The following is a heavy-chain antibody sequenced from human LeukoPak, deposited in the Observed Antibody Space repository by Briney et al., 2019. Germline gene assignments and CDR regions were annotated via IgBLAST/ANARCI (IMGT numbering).Heavy chain of an antibody. CDR2: IIPIFGTA. Sequence: AASVTVSFTASGGTFSSYAISWVRQAPGQGLEWMGGIIPIFGTANYAQKFQGRVTITTDESTSTAYMELSSLRSEDTAVYYCAGGGTRWGDGYYYYYMDVWGKGTTVTVSS. CDR1: GGTFSSYA. J-gene: IGHJ6*03. V-gene: IGHV1-69*05. D-gene: IGHD3-16*01. CDR3: AGGGTRWGDGYYYYYMDV.